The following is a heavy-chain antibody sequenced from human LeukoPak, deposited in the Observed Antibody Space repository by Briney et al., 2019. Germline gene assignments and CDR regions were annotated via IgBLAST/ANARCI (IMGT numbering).Heavy chain of an antibody. J-gene: IGHJ4*02. Sequence: EGSLRLSCAASGFTFSSYAMSWVRQAPGKGLEWVSAISGSGGSTYYADSVKGRFTISRDNSKNTLYLQMNSLRAEDTAVYYCTTEFPIFGVVTSTIDYWGQGTLVTVSS. CDR3: TTEFPIFGVVTSTIDY. CDR2: ISGSGGST. V-gene: IGHV3-23*01. D-gene: IGHD3-3*01. CDR1: GFTFSSYA.